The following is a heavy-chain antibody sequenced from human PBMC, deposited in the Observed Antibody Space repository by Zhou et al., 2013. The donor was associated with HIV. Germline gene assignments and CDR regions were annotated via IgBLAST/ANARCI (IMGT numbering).Heavy chain of an antibody. J-gene: IGHJ2*01. CDR3: AREGYSGYDSDSRYFDL. CDR1: GYTFSNYA. CDR2: INAGNGDT. V-gene: IGHV1-3*01. Sequence: QVQLVQSGAEVKKPGASVKVSCKASGYTFSNYAIHWVRQAPGQRLEWMGWINAGNGDTKSSQKFQGRVTITRDTSASAASMELSSLRSEDTAVYFCAREGYSGYDSDSRYFDLWGRGTLVTVSS. D-gene: IGHD5-12*01.